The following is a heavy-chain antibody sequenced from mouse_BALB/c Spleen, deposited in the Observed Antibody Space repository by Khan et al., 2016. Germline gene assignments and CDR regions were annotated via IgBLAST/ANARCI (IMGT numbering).Heavy chain of an antibody. CDR3: ARLHYSGYMNY. V-gene: IGHV4-1*02. J-gene: IGHJ2*01. D-gene: IGHD1-2*01. CDR1: GVDCSRYW. Sequence: EVKLLESGGGLVQPGGSLKLSCAASGVDCSRYWMSWVRQAPGKGLEWIGEINPDSSTINYTPSLKDKFIISRDNAKNTLYLQMSKVRSEDEALYYCARLHYSGYMNYRGKGSTLTVSS. CDR2: INPDSSTI.